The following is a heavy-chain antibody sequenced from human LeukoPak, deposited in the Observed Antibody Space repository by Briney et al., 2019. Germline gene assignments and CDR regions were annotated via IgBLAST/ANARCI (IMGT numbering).Heavy chain of an antibody. V-gene: IGHV4-39*07. CDR3: ARERYGGNSEFDY. D-gene: IGHD4-23*01. CDR1: GGSISSSSYY. J-gene: IGHJ4*02. CDR2: IYTSGST. Sequence: SETLSLTCIVSGGSISSSSYYWGWIRQPPGKGLEWIGRIYTSGSTNYNPSLKSRVTMSVDTSKNQFSLKLSSVTAADTAVYYCARERYGGNSEFDYWGQGTLVTVSS.